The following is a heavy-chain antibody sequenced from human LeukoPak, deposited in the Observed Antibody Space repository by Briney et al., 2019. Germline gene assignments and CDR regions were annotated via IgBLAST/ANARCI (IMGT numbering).Heavy chain of an antibody. J-gene: IGHJ4*02. D-gene: IGHD3-3*01. CDR3: ARGSFWSGYNYFDY. CDR1: GGSISSSSYY. V-gene: IGHV4-39*01. Sequence: SETLSLTCTVSGGSISSSSYYWGWIRQPPGKGLEWIGSIYYSGSTYYNPSLKSRVTISVDASKNQFSLKLSSVTAADTAVYYCARGSFWSGYNYFDYWGQGTLDTVSS. CDR2: IYYSGST.